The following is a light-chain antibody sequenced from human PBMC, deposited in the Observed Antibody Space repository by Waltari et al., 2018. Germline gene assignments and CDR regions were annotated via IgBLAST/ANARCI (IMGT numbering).Light chain of an antibody. CDR1: SSDVGCFSS. J-gene: IGLJ1*01. Sequence: QSALTQPASVSGSPGQSLTISCTGTSSDVGCFSSVSWYQQHPAKSPKLIISNVSRRPSGVSYRFSGSKSGNRASLIISGLQADDEADYYCSSYTTSGTLVFGTGTKVTVL. CDR3: SSYTTSGTLV. V-gene: IGLV2-14*03. CDR2: NVS.